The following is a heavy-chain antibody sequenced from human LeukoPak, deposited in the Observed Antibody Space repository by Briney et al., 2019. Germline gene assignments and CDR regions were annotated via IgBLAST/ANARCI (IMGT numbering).Heavy chain of an antibody. CDR1: GFTFSDYY. V-gene: IGHV3-11*06. CDR2: ISGSSSYT. Sequence: SGGPLRLSCAASGFTFSDYYMSWIRQAPGKGLEWVSYISGSSSYTIYADSVKGRFTISRDNAKNSLYLQMNSLRAEDTAVYYCARVTLYAESALDYWGQGTLVTVSS. D-gene: IGHD4-17*01. CDR3: ARVTLYAESALDY. J-gene: IGHJ4*02.